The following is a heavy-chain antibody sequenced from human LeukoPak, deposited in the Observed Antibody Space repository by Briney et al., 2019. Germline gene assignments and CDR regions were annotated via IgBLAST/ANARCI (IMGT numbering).Heavy chain of an antibody. CDR1: GYSISSGYY. D-gene: IGHD2-2*01. CDR2: MYHSGNT. CDR3: ARHRIIVVVPAAIGWFDP. V-gene: IGHV4-38-2*01. Sequence: SETLSLTCAVSGYSISSGYYWGWLRPPPGKGLGWIWIMYHSGNTYYNASLKSRVTISVDTSKNQFSLKLNSVTAADTAVYYCARHRIIVVVPAAIGWFDPWGQGTLVTVSS. J-gene: IGHJ5*02.